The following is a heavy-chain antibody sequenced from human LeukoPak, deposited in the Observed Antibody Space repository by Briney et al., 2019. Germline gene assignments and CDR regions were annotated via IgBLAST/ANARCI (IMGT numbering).Heavy chain of an antibody. Sequence: HSGGSLRLSCVGSGLTFRNHWVNWVRQSPRKGLEWVANIKPDGIDKYYVDSARGRFTVSRDNAKNSAFLQMNSLRAEDTAIYYCATISAQTFDIWGQGTLVSVSS. CDR1: GLTFRNHW. CDR2: IKPDGIDK. D-gene: IGHD5-24*01. J-gene: IGHJ3*02. CDR3: ATISAQTFDI. V-gene: IGHV3-7*01.